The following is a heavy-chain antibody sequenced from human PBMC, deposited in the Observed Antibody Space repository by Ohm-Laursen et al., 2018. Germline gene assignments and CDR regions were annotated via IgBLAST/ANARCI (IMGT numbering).Heavy chain of an antibody. D-gene: IGHD1-26*01. CDR1: GFIFSSHS. CDR3: AREVWWSLDY. CDR2: ISSTSTTI. V-gene: IGHV3-48*01. J-gene: IGHJ4*02. Sequence: SLRLSCAASGFIFSSHSMNWVRQAPGKGLEWVSYISSTSTTIYHADSVKGRFTISRDNAKNSLYLQMNSLRAEDTAVFYCAREVWWSLDYWGRGTLVTVSS.